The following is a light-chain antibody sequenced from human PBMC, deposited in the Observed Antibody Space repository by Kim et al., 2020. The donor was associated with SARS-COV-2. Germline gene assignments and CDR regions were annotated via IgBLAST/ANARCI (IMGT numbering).Light chain of an antibody. CDR3: QQRSNRPPYS. V-gene: IGKV3-11*01. J-gene: IGKJ2*03. Sequence: SPGERATLSCMASQSISSYLAWYQQKPGQAPRLLIYDASNRATGIPARFSGSGSGTDFTLTISSLEPEDFAVYYCQQRSNRPPYSFGQGTKVDIK. CDR2: DAS. CDR1: QSISSY.